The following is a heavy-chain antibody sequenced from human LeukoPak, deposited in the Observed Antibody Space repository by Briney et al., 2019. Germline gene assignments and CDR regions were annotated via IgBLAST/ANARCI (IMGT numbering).Heavy chain of an antibody. CDR1: GYSISSGYY. V-gene: IGHV4-38-2*01. Sequence: PSETLSLTCAVSGYSISSGYYWGWSRQPPGKGLERIGSIYHSGSTYYNPSLKSRVTISVDTSKNQFSLKLSSLTAADTALYYSARLGSAAGTGFDYWGQGTLVTVSS. J-gene: IGHJ4*02. D-gene: IGHD6-13*01. CDR2: IYHSGST. CDR3: ARLGSAAGTGFDY.